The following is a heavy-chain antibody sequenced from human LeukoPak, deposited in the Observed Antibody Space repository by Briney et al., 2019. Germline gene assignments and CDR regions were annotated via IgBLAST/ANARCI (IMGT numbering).Heavy chain of an antibody. CDR3: ARGVEPLAANTLAY. D-gene: IGHD1-14*01. V-gene: IGHV3-53*01. CDR2: LYSDGNT. J-gene: IGHJ4*02. Sequence: GGSLRLSCAASGFTVITTDMTWVRQAPGKGLEWVSVLYSDGNTKYADSVQGRFTVSRDNSKNTLYLEMNSLSPDDTAVYYCARGVEPLAANTLAYWGQGTLVTVSS. CDR1: GFTVITTD.